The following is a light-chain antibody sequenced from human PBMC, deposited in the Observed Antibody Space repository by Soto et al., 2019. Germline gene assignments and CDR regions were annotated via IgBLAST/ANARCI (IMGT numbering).Light chain of an antibody. J-gene: IGLJ2*01. CDR3: ASYTSSSTVV. V-gene: IGLV2-14*01. CDR1: KRDVGGSSY. Sequence: QCALTQPASVSVSLGQSVTISCTGAKRDVGGSSYVSWYQRHPGRAPKLLIYGVRTRPSGVSDRFSGSKFVNTASLTISGLQAEDEASYFCASYTSSSTVVFGGGPKVTVL. CDR2: GVR.